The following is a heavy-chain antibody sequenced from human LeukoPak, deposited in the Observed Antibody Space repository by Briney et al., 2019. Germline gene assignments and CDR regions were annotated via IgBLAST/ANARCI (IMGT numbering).Heavy chain of an antibody. J-gene: IGHJ6*03. Sequence: SVKVSCTASGGTFSSYAISWVRQAPGQGLEWMGGIIPIFGTANYAQKFQGRVTITTDESTSTAYMELSSLRSEDTAVYYCARGQLGRARGYYYYYMDVWGKGTTVTVSS. CDR1: GGTFSSYA. CDR3: ARGQLGRARGYYYYYMDV. V-gene: IGHV1-69*05. D-gene: IGHD6-6*01. CDR2: IIPIFGTA.